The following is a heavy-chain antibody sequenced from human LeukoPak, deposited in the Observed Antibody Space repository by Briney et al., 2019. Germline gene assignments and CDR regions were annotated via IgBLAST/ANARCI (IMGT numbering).Heavy chain of an antibody. J-gene: IGHJ5*02. CDR2: INHSGST. CDR1: GYSISSGYY. CDR3: ARGVVTAIKYNWFDP. D-gene: IGHD2-21*02. Sequence: SETLSLTCTVSGYSISSGYYWGWIRQPPGKGLEWIGEINHSGSTNYNPSLKSRVTISVDTSKNQFSLKLSSVTAADTAVYYCARGVVTAIKYNWFDPWGQGTLVTVSS. V-gene: IGHV4-38-2*02.